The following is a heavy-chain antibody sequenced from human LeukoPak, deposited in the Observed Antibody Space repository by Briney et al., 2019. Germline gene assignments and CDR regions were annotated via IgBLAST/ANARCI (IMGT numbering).Heavy chain of an antibody. CDR3: AREPTESTTAY. V-gene: IGHV4-4*07. CDR2: IHFSGST. J-gene: IGHJ4*02. Sequence: PSETPSLTCTVSRGSMSDYYSSWIRHSARRRLEWIGRIHFSGSTNYNPSLKSRVTMSLDTSKKQVSLRLTSVIAADTAIYYCAREPTESTTAYWGQGALVTVSS. CDR1: RGSMSDYY. D-gene: IGHD4-11*01.